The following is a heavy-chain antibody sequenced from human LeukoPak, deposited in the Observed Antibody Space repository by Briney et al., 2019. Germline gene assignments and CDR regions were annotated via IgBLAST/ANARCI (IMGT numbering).Heavy chain of an antibody. D-gene: IGHD6-13*01. CDR1: GFTFSSYS. Sequence: GGSLRLSCAASGFTFSSYSMNWVRQAPGKGLEWVSSITSVSSYIYYADSVKGRFTISRDNAKNSLYLQMNSLRAEDTAVYYCARGAAAGTGTYYYYMDVWGKGTTVTVSS. CDR3: ARGAAAGTGTYYYYMDV. CDR2: ITSVSSYI. J-gene: IGHJ6*03. V-gene: IGHV3-21*01.